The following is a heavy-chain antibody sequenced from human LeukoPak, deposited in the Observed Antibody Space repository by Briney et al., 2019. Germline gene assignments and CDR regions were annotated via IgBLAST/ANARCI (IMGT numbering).Heavy chain of an antibody. Sequence: PSETLSLTCTVSGGSISSYYWSWIRQPPGKGLEWIGYIYYSGSTNYNPSLKSRVTISVDTSKNQFSLKLSSVTAADTAVYYCAGNYGDYVSGAFDIWGQGTMVTVSS. CDR3: AGNYGDYVSGAFDI. CDR1: GGSISSYY. CDR2: IYYSGST. V-gene: IGHV4-59*01. J-gene: IGHJ3*02. D-gene: IGHD4-17*01.